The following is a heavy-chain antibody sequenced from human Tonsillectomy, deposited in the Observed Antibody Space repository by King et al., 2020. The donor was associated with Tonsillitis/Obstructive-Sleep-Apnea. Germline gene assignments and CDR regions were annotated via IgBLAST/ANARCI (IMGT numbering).Heavy chain of an antibody. J-gene: IGHJ6*03. V-gene: IGHV3-48*03. D-gene: IGHD3-16*01. CDR3: ARVLGECSRYYYMDV. CDR1: GFTFSSYE. Sequence: VQLVESGGGLVQPGGSLRLSCAVSGFTFSSYEMNWVRQTPGKGLEWVSYISGSGGTKYYADSVRGRFTISRDDAKDSLYLLMNSLRAEDTAIYYCARVLGECSRYYYMDVWGKGTTVTVSS. CDR2: ISGSGGTK.